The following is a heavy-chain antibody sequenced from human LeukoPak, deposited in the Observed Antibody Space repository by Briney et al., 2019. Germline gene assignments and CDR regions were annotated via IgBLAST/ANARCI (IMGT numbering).Heavy chain of an antibody. Sequence: PGGSLRLSCAASGFTFSSYSMNWVRQAPGKGLEWIGYIYYSGSTNYNPSLKSRVTISVDTSKNQFSLKLSSVTAADTAVYYCARSYCYGSGSYGMDVWGQGTTVTVSS. CDR3: ARSYCYGSGSYGMDV. V-gene: IGHV4-59*08. CDR2: IYYSGST. J-gene: IGHJ6*02. D-gene: IGHD3-10*01. CDR1: GFTFSSYS.